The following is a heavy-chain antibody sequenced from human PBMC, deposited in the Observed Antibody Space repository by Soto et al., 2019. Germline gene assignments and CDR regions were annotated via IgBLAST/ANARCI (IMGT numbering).Heavy chain of an antibody. CDR1: GYTFTSYD. D-gene: IGHD3-10*01. CDR3: ARSLTMVRGVGEYYFDY. V-gene: IGHV1-8*01. CDR2: MNPNSGNT. J-gene: IGHJ4*02. Sequence: QVQLVQSGAEVKKPGASVKVSCKASGYTFTSYDINWVRQATGQGLEWMGWMNPNSGNTGYAQKFQGRVTMTRNTSISTAYMELSSLRSEDTAVYYCARSLTMVRGVGEYYFDYWGQGTLVTVSS.